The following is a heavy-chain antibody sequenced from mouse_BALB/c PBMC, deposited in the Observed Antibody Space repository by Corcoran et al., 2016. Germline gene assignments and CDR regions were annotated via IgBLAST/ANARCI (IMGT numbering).Heavy chain of an antibody. CDR3: ARNYGSSYDWYFDV. D-gene: IGHD1-1*01. CDR2: ILPGSGST. CDR1: GYTFSSYW. Sequence: QVQLQQSGAELMKPGASVKISCKATGYTFSSYWIEWVKQRPGHGLEWIGEILPGSGSTNYNEKFKGKATFTADTSSNTAHMQLSSLTSEDSAVYYCARNYGSSYDWYFDVWGAGTTVTVSS. J-gene: IGHJ1*01. V-gene: IGHV1-9*01.